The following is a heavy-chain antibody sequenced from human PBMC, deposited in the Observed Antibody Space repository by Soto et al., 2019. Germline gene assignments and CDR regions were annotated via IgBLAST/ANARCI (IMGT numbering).Heavy chain of an antibody. D-gene: IGHD2-21*02. J-gene: IGHJ6*03. CDR2: ITNSGDRT. CDR1: VFTFGIYA. CDR3: AKETSGDWGYMDV. V-gene: IGHV3-23*01. Sequence: GVALRRSCAASVFTFGIYAMNWGRHAPGKGLEWVASITNSGDRTEYAFFVEGRFTISRDNSNNMLYLQMKNLRAGDTALYYCAKETSGDWGYMDVWGRGTTVAVSS.